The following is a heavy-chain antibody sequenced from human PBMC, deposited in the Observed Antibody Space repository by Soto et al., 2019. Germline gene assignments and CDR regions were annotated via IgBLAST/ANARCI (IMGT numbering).Heavy chain of an antibody. Sequence: QVQLVESGGGVVQPGRSLRLSCAASGFTFSSYAIHWVRQAPGKGLEWVALISYEGRNKYYADSVKGRFTISRDNSKNTLYLQMNSLSAEDTAVYYCAKAERGAATPPFAYWGRGTLVTVSS. D-gene: IGHD5-12*01. CDR1: GFTFSSYA. V-gene: IGHV3-30*18. CDR2: ISYEGRNK. CDR3: AKAERGAATPPFAY. J-gene: IGHJ4*02.